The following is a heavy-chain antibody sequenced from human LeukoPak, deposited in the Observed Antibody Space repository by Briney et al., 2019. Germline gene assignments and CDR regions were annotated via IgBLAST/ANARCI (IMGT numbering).Heavy chain of an antibody. CDR1: GFTFSNYA. Sequence: GGSLRLSCAVSGFTFSNYAMTWVRQAPGKGLEWVSATTNSGATTYYADSVKGRFTISRDNSKNMLYLQMNSLRAEDTAIYYCAKDKEGATPSWFGPWGQGTLVTVSS. V-gene: IGHV3-23*01. CDR3: AKDKEGATPSWFGP. CDR2: TTNSGATT. D-gene: IGHD1-26*01. J-gene: IGHJ5*02.